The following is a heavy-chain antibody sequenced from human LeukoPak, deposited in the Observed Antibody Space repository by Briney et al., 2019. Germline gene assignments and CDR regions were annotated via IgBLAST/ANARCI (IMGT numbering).Heavy chain of an antibody. V-gene: IGHV1-18*01. J-gene: IGHJ4*02. Sequence: ASVKVSCKASGYTFTSYGISWVRQAPGQGLEWMGWISAYNGNTNYAQKLQGRVTMTTDTSTSTAYMELRSLKSEDTAVYFCARSSSIAVGTDYWGQGTLVTVSS. CDR1: GYTFTSYG. CDR2: ISAYNGNT. CDR3: ARSSSIAVGTDY. D-gene: IGHD6-19*01.